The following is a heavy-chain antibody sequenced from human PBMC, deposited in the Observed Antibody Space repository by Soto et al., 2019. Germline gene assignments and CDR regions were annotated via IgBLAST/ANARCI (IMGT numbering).Heavy chain of an antibody. J-gene: IGHJ2*01. Sequence: QVQLQESGPGLVKPSQTLSLTCTVSGGSIRSGAYYWSWIRQPPGKGLELIGYIYYRGSSYYHPSLTSRVTISVDTTKNQLSMTLSSVTAAYTAVYYCARDYFGIAAAGKSWYCDLWGRRTLVTVSS. CDR3: ARDYFGIAAAGKSWYCDL. CDR2: IYYRGSS. CDR1: GGSIRSGAYY. V-gene: IGHV4-30-4*01. D-gene: IGHD6-13*01.